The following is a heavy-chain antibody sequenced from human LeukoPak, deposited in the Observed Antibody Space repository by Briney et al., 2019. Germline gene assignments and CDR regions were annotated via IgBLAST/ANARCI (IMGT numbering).Heavy chain of an antibody. D-gene: IGHD1-26*01. CDR1: GGTFSSYA. Sequence: SVKVSCKASGGTFSSYAISWVRQAPGQGLEWMGGIIPIFGTANYAQKFQGRVTITTDESTSTAYMELSSLRSEDTAVYYCATEVGATITNWFDPWGQGTLVTVSS. CDR2: IIPIFGTA. J-gene: IGHJ5*02. V-gene: IGHV1-69*05. CDR3: ATEVGATITNWFDP.